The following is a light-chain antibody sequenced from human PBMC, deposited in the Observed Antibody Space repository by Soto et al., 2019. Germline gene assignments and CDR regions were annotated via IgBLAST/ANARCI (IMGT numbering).Light chain of an antibody. V-gene: IGKV3-11*01. CDR2: DAS. Sequence: EIVLTQSPATLSLSPGERATLSCRASQSVGTYLAWYQHNPGQAPRLLIYDASNRATGIPARFSGSGSGPDFTLTISSPEPEDFAVYYCQQRYNWPNTFGQGTKLQIK. CDR1: QSVGTY. J-gene: IGKJ2*01. CDR3: QQRYNWPNT.